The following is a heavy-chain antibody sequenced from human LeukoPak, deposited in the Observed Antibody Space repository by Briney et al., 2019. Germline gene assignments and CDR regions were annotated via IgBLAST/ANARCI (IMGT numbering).Heavy chain of an antibody. Sequence: PSETLSLTCTVSGGSISSSSYYWGWIRQPPGKGLEWIGSIYYSGSTYYNPSLKSRVTISVDPSKNQFSLKLSSVTAADTAVYYCARHSGYSCGYAYYYYYMDVWGKGTTVTVSS. CDR1: GGSISSSSYY. V-gene: IGHV4-39*01. CDR2: IYYSGST. J-gene: IGHJ6*03. D-gene: IGHD5-18*01. CDR3: ARHSGYSCGYAYYYYYMDV.